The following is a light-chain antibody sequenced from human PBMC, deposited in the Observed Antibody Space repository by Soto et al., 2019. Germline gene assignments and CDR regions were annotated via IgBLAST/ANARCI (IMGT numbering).Light chain of an antibody. V-gene: IGKV3-11*01. CDR3: QQRSNWPPIT. Sequence: EIVLTQSPATLSLSPGARATLSCRASQSINSYLAWYQQKPGQAPRLLIYDASNRATGIPARFSGSGSGTDFTLTISSLEPEDFAVYYCQQRSNWPPITFGQGTRLEIK. J-gene: IGKJ5*01. CDR1: QSINSY. CDR2: DAS.